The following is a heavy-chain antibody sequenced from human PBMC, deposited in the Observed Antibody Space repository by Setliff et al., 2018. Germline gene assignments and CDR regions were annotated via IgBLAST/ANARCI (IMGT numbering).Heavy chain of an antibody. J-gene: IGHJ3*02. D-gene: IGHD6-19*01. CDR2: ISSDGSTV. V-gene: IGHV3-48*03. CDR1: GFTFITYE. CDR3: ARGTGNPGLGYAFDI. Sequence: GGSLRLSCAASGFTFITYEMNWVRQAPGKGLEWVSYISSDGSTVFYADSVRGRFTISRDNAKNSLYLQMNSLRAEDTAVYYCARGTGNPGLGYAFDIWGQGTKVTVSS.